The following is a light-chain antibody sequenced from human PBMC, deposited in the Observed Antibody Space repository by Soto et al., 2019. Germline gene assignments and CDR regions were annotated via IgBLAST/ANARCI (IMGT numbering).Light chain of an antibody. CDR3: SSYTSSSFGV. Sequence: QSVLTQPASVSGSHGQSITISCTGTSSDVGGYNYVSWYQQHPGKAPKLMIYDVSNRPSGVSNRFSGSKSGNTASLTISGLQAEDEADYYCSSYTSSSFGVFGTGTKLTVL. J-gene: IGLJ1*01. CDR1: SSDVGGYNY. CDR2: DVS. V-gene: IGLV2-14*01.